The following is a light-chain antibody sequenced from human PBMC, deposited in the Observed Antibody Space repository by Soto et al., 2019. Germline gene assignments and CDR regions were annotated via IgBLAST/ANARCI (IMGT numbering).Light chain of an antibody. J-gene: IGKJ1*01. Sequence: TLSVFLRELATLSCRASQNVGNNLVWYQQKPGQAPRLLIYGASSRATGIPDRFGGSGSGTDFTLTIFRLEPDDFAVYCSQQYSSFPRTFCQVTK. V-gene: IGKV3-20*01. CDR2: GAS. CDR1: QNVGNN. CDR3: QQYSSFPRT.